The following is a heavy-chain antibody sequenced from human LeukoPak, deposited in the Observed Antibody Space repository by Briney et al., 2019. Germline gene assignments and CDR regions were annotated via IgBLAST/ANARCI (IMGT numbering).Heavy chain of an antibody. CDR3: ARGLRTRGWGY. V-gene: IGHV4-34*01. CDR2: VNHRGST. CDR1: GGSLSGYY. Sequence: SETLSLTCAVYGGSLSGYYWTWIRQPPGKGLEWIGEVNHRGSTNYTPSLKSRVTVSVDTSKNQFSLRLSSVTAADTAVYYCARGLRTRGWGYWGQGTLVTVS. J-gene: IGHJ4*02. D-gene: IGHD6-19*01.